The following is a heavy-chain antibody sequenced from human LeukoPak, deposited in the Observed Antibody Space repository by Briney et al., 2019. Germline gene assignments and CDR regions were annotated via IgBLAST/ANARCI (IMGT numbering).Heavy chain of an antibody. CDR1: GGTFSSYA. J-gene: IGHJ4*02. CDR2: IIPIFGTA. Sequence: SVKVSCKASGGTFSSYAISWVRQAPGQGLEWMGGIIPIFGTANYAQKFQGRVTITADKSTSTAYMELSSLRSDDTAVYYCARPSLVHVYFDYWGQGTLVTVSS. V-gene: IGHV1-69*06. D-gene: IGHD6-13*01. CDR3: ARPSLVHVYFDY.